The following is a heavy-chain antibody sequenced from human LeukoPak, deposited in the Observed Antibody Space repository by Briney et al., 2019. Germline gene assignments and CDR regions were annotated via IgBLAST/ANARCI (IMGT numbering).Heavy chain of an antibody. J-gene: IGHJ3*02. CDR3: AKSNGYGLVDI. V-gene: IGHV4-59*12. CDR1: GFAFSSYT. D-gene: IGHD3-10*01. Sequence: GSLRLSCATSGFAFSSYTMNWVRQAPGKGLEWIGNIFYSGSTYYSPSLKRRVTISLDTSRNQFSLKLNSVTAADTAVYYCAKSNGYGLVDIWGQGTVVTVSS. CDR2: IFYSGST.